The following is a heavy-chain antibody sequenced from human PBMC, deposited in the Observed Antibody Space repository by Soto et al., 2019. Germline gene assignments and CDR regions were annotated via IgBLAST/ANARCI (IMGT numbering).Heavy chain of an antibody. V-gene: IGHV1-3*01. CDR3: ARDPSYYGMDV. CDR2: INAGNGNT. J-gene: IGHJ6*02. Sequence: ASVKVSCKVSGYTLTELSMHWVRQAPGKGLEWMGWINAGNGNTKYSQKFQGRVTITRDTSASTAYMELSSLRSEDTAVYYCARDPSYYGMDVWGQGTTVTVSS. CDR1: GYTLTELS.